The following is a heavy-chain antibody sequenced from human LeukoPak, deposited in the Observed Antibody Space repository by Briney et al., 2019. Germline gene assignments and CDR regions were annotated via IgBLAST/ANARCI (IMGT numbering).Heavy chain of an antibody. D-gene: IGHD6-13*01. CDR2: ISTSGGST. CDR3: ATGGAANNPIDH. V-gene: IGHV3-23*01. Sequence: GGSLRLSCATSGLTLSSHAPSWVRQAPGKGLEWVSGISTSGGSTYYADSVKGRFTISRDNSKNTLNLQMNSLRVEDTAVYYCATGGAANNPIDHWGQGTLVTVSS. CDR1: GLTLSSHA. J-gene: IGHJ4*02.